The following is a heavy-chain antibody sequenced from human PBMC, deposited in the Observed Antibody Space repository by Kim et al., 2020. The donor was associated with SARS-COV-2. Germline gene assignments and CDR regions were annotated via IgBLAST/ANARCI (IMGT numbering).Heavy chain of an antibody. CDR1: GGSFSAYS. CDR3: ARGRAGVVPSPILGLGPYYYYYAMDV. J-gene: IGHJ6*02. Sequence: SETLSLTSAVYGGSFSAYSWIWIRQAPGKGLELIGEVNHSGITKYHPSLKSRVTISVDTSKNQFSLKLPSVTAADTAVFYCARGRAGVVPSPILGLGPYYYYYAMDVWGQGTTVTVS. CDR2: VNHSGIT. V-gene: IGHV4-34*01. D-gene: IGHD3-3*01.